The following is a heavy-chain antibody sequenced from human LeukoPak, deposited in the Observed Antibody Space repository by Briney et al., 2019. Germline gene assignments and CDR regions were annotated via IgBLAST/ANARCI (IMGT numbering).Heavy chain of an antibody. V-gene: IGHV3-30*03. CDR1: GFTFSSYG. J-gene: IGHJ4*02. CDR3: ARGRTAGNIFDY. D-gene: IGHD6-13*01. CDR2: ISYDGSNK. Sequence: PGGSLRLSCAASGFTFSSYGMHWVRQAPGKGLEWVAVISYDGSNKYYADSVKGRFTISRDNSKNALYLQMNSLRAEDTAVYYCARGRTAGNIFDYWGQGALVTVSS.